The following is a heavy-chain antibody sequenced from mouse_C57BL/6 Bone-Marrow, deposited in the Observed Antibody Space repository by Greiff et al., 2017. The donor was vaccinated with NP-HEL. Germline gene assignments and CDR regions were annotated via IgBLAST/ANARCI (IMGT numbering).Heavy chain of an antibody. CDR1: GFTFTDYY. CDR3: ARGEIYYDYNYAMDY. CDR2: IRNKANGYTT. D-gene: IGHD2-4*01. J-gene: IGHJ4*01. Sequence: DVMLVESGGGLVQPGGSLSLSCAASGFTFTDYYMSWVRQPPGKALEWLGFIRNKANGYTTEYSASVKGRFTISRDNSQSILYLQMNALRAEDSATYYCARGEIYYDYNYAMDYWGQGTSVTVSS. V-gene: IGHV7-3*01.